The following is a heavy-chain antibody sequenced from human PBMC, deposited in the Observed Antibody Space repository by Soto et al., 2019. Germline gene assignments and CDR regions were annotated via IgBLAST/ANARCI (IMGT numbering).Heavy chain of an antibody. D-gene: IGHD6-6*01. CDR3: AEDLLRRVRAYGIHV. CDR1: GFTFSSYG. Sequence: QVQLVASGGGVVQPGRSLRLSCAASGFTFSSYGMHWVRQAPGKGLEWVAVISYDGSNKYYADSVKGRFTISRVNSKNSLYVQMNSMLAHETAVYYCAEDLLRRVRAYGIHVWGQGTTVTVS. V-gene: IGHV3-30*18. CDR2: ISYDGSNK. J-gene: IGHJ6*01.